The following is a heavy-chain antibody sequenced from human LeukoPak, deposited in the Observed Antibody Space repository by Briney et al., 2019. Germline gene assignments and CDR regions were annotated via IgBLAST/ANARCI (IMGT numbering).Heavy chain of an antibody. CDR1: GFTFSSYA. CDR3: AKDRGPYSSGWRDAFDI. Sequence: GGSLRLSCAASGFTFSSYAMHWVRQAPGKGLEWVAVISYDGSNKYYADSVKGRFTISRDNSKNTLSLQMNSLRAEDTAVYYCAKDRGPYSSGWRDAFDIWGQGTMVTVSS. D-gene: IGHD6-19*01. J-gene: IGHJ3*02. CDR2: ISYDGSNK. V-gene: IGHV3-30-3*01.